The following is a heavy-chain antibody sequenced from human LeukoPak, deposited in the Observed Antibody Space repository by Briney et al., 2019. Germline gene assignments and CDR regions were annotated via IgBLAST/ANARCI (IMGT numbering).Heavy chain of an antibody. V-gene: IGHV3-7*01. CDR2: IRQDGGEK. D-gene: IGHD4-17*01. CDR3: ASFYGDSPPYYFDY. CDR1: GFTFTDYW. Sequence: GGSLRLSCAISGFTFTDYWMNWVRQAPGKGLEWVASIRQDGGEKYYLDSVKGRFTISRDNTKDSLYLQLSALRAEDTAVYHCASFYGDSPPYYFDYWGQGTLVTVSS. J-gene: IGHJ4*02.